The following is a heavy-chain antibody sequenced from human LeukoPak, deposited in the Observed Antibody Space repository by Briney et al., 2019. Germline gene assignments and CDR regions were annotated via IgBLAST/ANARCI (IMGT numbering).Heavy chain of an antibody. J-gene: IGHJ3*02. CDR1: GFNFRAYW. CDR3: AKDYKGYGEPHDAFDI. D-gene: IGHD4-17*01. V-gene: IGHV3-9*01. Sequence: SLRLSCTTSGFNFRAYWMGWVRQAPGKGLEWVSGISWNSGSIGYADSVKGRFTISRDNAKNSLYLQMNSLRAEDTALYYCAKDYKGYGEPHDAFDIWGQGTMVTVSS. CDR2: ISWNSGSI.